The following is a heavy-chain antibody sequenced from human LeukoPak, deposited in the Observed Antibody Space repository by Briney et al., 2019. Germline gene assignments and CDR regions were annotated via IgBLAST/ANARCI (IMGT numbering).Heavy chain of an antibody. D-gene: IGHD3-22*01. V-gene: IGHV4-4*02. CDR3: ARDRRLYYYDSSGYGLDY. CDR2: IYHSGST. Sequence: SGTLSLTCAVSGGSIRSSNWWSWVRQPPGKGREWIGEIYHSGSTNYNPSLKSRATISVDKSKNQFSLKLSSVTAADTAVYYCARDRRLYYYDSSGYGLDYWGQGTLVTVSS. CDR1: GGSIRSSNW. J-gene: IGHJ4*02.